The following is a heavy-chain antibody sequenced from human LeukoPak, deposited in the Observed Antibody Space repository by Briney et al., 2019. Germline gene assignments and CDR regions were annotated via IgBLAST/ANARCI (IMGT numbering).Heavy chain of an antibody. CDR1: GGSISSYY. Sequence: SETLSLTCTVSGGSISSYYWSWIRQPPGKGLEWIGYIYYSESTNYNPSLKSRVTISVDTSKNQFSLKLSSVTAADTAVYYCARHQRGSWLIDYWGQGTLVTVSS. CDR3: ARHQRGSWLIDY. D-gene: IGHD1-26*01. CDR2: IYYSEST. V-gene: IGHV4-59*08. J-gene: IGHJ4*02.